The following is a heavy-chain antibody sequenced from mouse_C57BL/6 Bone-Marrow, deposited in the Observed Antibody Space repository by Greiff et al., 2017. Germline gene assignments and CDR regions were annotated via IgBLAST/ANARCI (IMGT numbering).Heavy chain of an antibody. CDR1: GFNIKDDY. CDR3: TTFCYVDY. Sequence: VQLKESGAELVRPGASVKLSCTASGFNIKDDYMHWVKQRPEQGLEWIGWIDPENGDTAYASKFQGKATITADTASNTAYLQLSSLTSEDTAVYYCTTFCYVDYWGQGTTLTVSS. V-gene: IGHV14-4*01. J-gene: IGHJ2*01. CDR2: IDPENGDT.